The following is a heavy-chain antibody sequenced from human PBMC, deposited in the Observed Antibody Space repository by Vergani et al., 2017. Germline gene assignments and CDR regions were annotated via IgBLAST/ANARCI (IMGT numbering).Heavy chain of an antibody. D-gene: IGHD6-13*01. J-gene: IGHJ6*02. CDR2: IYTSGST. CDR1: GGSISSGSYY. V-gene: IGHV4-61*02. CDR3: ARGYSSSWFDPYYYGMDV. Sequence: QVQLQESGPGLVKPSQSLSLTCTVSGGSISSGSYYWSWIRQPAGKGLEWIGRIYTSGSTNYNPSLKSRVTISVDTSKNQFSRKLSSVTAADTAVYYCARGYSSSWFDPYYYGMDVWGQGTTVTVSS.